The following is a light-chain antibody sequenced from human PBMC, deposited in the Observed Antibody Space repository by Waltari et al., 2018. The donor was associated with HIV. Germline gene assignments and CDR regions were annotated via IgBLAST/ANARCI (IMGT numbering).Light chain of an antibody. V-gene: IGLV2-14*03. CDR1: SSDIGGYKF. Sequence: QSALTQPASVSGSPGQSITISCTGTSSDIGGYKFVSWYQQHPGKAPKLLIYDVSNRPSGVSDRFSGSKSGNPASLTISGLQPEDEADYHCSSFTSRRILVFGGGTKLTL. CDR3: SSFTSRRILV. J-gene: IGLJ2*01. CDR2: DVS.